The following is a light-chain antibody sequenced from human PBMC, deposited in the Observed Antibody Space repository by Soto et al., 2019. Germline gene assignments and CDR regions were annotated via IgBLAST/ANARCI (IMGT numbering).Light chain of an antibody. CDR2: DAS. J-gene: IGKJ1*01. Sequence: IQMAQSPSTLSASVGARVTITCRASQSISSWLAWYQQKPGKAPKVLIHDASSLESGVPSRFSGSGSGTEFTLTISSLQPDDFATYYCQQHNSYSWTFGQGTKVDIK. CDR1: QSISSW. V-gene: IGKV1-5*01. CDR3: QQHNSYSWT.